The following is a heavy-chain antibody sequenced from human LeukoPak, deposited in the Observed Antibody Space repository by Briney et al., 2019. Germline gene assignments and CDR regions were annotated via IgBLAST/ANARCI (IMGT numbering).Heavy chain of an antibody. CDR1: GGTFSSYA. J-gene: IGHJ3*02. CDR3: ANSIMIVGDAFDI. V-gene: IGHV1-69*05. CDR2: IIPIFGTA. D-gene: IGHD3-22*01. Sequence: SVKVSCKASGGTFSSYAISWVRQAPGQGLEWMGGIIPIFGTANYAQKLQGRVTMTTDTSTSTAYMELRSLRSDDTAVYYCANSIMIVGDAFDIWGQGTMVTVSS.